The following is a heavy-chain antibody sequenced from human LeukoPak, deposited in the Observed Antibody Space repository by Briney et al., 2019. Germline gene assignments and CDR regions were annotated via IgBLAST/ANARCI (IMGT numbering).Heavy chain of an antibody. J-gene: IGHJ6*02. CDR1: GGSISSYY. Sequence: PSETLSLTCTVSGGSISSYYWSWIRQPPGKGLEWIGYIYYSGSTNYNPSLKSRVTISVDTSKNQFSLKLSSATAADTAVYYCARGGNSGYDSVSNYYYYGMDVWGQGTTVTVSS. V-gene: IGHV4-59*01. CDR3: ARGGNSGYDSVSNYYYYGMDV. D-gene: IGHD5-12*01. CDR2: IYYSGST.